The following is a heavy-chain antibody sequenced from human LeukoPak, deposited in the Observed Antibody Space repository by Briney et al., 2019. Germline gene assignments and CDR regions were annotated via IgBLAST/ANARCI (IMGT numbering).Heavy chain of an antibody. CDR2: INHSGST. CDR3: ATRPDIAAAGPGWFDP. V-gene: IGHV4-39*07. D-gene: IGHD6-13*01. Sequence: NTSETLSLTCTVSGGSISSGGYYWSWIRQHPGKGLEWIGEINHSGSTNYNPSLKSRVTISVDTSKNQFSLKLSSVTAADTAVYYCATRPDIAAAGPGWFDPWGQGTLVTVSS. CDR1: GGSISSGGYY. J-gene: IGHJ5*02.